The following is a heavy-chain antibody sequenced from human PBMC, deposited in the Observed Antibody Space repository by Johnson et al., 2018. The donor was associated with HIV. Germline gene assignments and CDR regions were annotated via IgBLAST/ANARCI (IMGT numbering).Heavy chain of an antibody. J-gene: IGHJ3*02. CDR3: ARDDRPDGFDI. CDR1: GFTFSSYA. D-gene: IGHD1-14*01. CDR2: FRGSGVST. V-gene: IGHV3-23*04. Sequence: VQLVESGGGLVQPGGSLRLSCAASGFTFSSYAMSWVRQAPGKGLACVSAFRGSGVSTYYADSVKGRFPISRDNSKNTLYLQMNSLRAEDTAVYYCARDDRPDGFDIWGQGTMVTVSS.